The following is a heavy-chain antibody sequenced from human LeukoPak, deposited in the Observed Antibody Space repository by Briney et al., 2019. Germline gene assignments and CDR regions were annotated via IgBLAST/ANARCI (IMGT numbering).Heavy chain of an antibody. D-gene: IGHD3-22*01. CDR1: GFTFTSYW. CDR3: ASLDSSGYYYFDY. Sequence: PGGSLRLSCAASGFTFTSYWMRWVRQAPGKGLVWVSRINSDGSSTIYADSVKGRFTISRDNAKNTLYLQMNSLRAEDTAVYYCASLDSSGYYYFDYWGQGTLVTVSS. CDR2: INSDGSST. J-gene: IGHJ4*02. V-gene: IGHV3-74*01.